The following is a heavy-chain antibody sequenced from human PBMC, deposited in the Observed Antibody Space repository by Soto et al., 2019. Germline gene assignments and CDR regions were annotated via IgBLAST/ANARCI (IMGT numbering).Heavy chain of an antibody. CDR1: GGSISSSSW. CDR2: MYYSGST. Sequence: QVQLQESGPGLVKPSGTLSLTCAVSGGSISSSSWWSWVRQSPGKGLEWIGDMYYSGSTNYNPSLKGRITVLVDWSKTQFSQTLSSVTAADTDVYNCAFVVVVNISWGEVDLVTVSS. J-gene: IGHJ4*02. D-gene: IGHD3-22*01. V-gene: IGHV4-4*02. CDR3: AFVVVVNIS.